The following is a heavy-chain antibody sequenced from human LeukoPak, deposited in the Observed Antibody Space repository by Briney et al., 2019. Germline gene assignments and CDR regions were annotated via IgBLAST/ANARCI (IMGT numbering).Heavy chain of an antibody. V-gene: IGHV1-8*03. D-gene: IGHD6-13*01. CDR1: GYTFTSYD. J-gene: IGHJ4*02. CDR3: ARGHSSTPFDY. CDR2: MNPNSGNT. Sequence: GASVKVSXKASGYTFTSYDINWVRQATGQGLEWMGWMNPNSGNTGYAQKFQGRVAITRNTSISTAYMELSSLRSEDTAVYYCARGHSSTPFDYWGQGTLVTVSS.